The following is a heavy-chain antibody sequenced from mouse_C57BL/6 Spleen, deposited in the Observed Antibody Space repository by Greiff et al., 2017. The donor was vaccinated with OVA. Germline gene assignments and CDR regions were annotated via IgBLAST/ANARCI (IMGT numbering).Heavy chain of an antibody. J-gene: IGHJ2*01. D-gene: IGHD2-4*01. V-gene: IGHV5-17*01. Sequence: EVMLVESGGGLVKPGGSLKLSCAASGFTFSDYGMHWVRQAPEKGLEWVAYISSGSGTIYYADTVKGRFTISGDTAKNTLYLQMTRLKYEDTDMYYSARMDYAGYFDDWGKGTTLTVSS. CDR2: ISSGSGTI. CDR1: GFTFSDYG. CDR3: ARMDYAGYFDD.